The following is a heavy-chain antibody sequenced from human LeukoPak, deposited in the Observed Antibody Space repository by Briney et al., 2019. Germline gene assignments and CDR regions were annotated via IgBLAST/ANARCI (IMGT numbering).Heavy chain of an antibody. CDR1: GYTFTIYG. Sequence: ASVNVSFTASGYTFTIYGISWVRQAPGQGLEWMGWISAYNGNTNYAQKLQGRVTMTTDTSTSTAYMELRSLRSDDTAVYYCARDGTTPRPGMDVWGQGTTVTVSS. CDR3: ARDGTTPRPGMDV. J-gene: IGHJ6*02. V-gene: IGHV1-18*01. D-gene: IGHD1-14*01. CDR2: ISAYNGNT.